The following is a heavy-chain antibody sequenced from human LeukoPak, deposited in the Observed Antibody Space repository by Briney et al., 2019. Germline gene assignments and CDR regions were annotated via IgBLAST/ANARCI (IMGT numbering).Heavy chain of an antibody. CDR2: IYYSGST. D-gene: IGHD1-26*01. J-gene: IGHJ2*01. V-gene: IGHV4-59*01. CDR1: GGSISSYY. Sequence: SETLSLTCTVSGGSISSYYWSWIRQAPGKGLEWIGYIYYSGSTNYNPSLKSRVTISVDTSKNQFSLKLSSVTAADTAVYYCASWPSSYYWYFDLWGRGTLVTVSS. CDR3: ASWPSSYYWYFDL.